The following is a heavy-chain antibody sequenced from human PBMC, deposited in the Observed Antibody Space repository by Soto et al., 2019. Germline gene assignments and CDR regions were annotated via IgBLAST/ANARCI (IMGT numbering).Heavy chain of an antibody. CDR2: ISYDGSNK. D-gene: IGHD2-2*01. Sequence: GGSLRLSCAASGFTFSSYAMHWVRQAPGKGLEWVAVISYDGSNKYYADSVKGRFTISRDNSKNTLYLQMNSLRAEDTAVYYCANIVVVPAALPLDVWGQGTTVTVSS. V-gene: IGHV3-30-3*01. J-gene: IGHJ6*02. CDR1: GFTFSSYA. CDR3: ANIVVVPAALPLDV.